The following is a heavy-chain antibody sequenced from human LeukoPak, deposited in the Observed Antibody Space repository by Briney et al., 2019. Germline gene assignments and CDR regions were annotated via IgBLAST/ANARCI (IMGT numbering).Heavy chain of an antibody. V-gene: IGHV4-34*01. CDR2: INHSGST. CDR1: GGSFSGYY. D-gene: IGHD6-13*01. CDR3: ARGQPPRDAFDI. J-gene: IGHJ3*02. Sequence: PSETLSLTCAVYGGSFSGYYWSWIRQPPGKGLEWIGEINHSGSTNYNPSLKSRVTISVDTSKNQFSLKLSSVTAADTAVYYCARGQPPRDAFDIWGRGTMVTVSS.